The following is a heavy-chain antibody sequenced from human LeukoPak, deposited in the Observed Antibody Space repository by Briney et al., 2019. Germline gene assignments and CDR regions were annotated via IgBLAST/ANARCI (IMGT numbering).Heavy chain of an antibody. V-gene: IGHV1-2*02. CDR2: INPKSGGT. Sequence: ASVKVSCKASGYTFTDYYMNWVRQAPGQGLEWMGWINPKSGGTKYAQKFQGRVTMTRDTSITTAHMELTILSSDDTAVFYCVRAGELDYWGQGTLVTVSS. J-gene: IGHJ4*02. D-gene: IGHD7-27*01. CDR1: GYTFTDYY. CDR3: VRAGELDY.